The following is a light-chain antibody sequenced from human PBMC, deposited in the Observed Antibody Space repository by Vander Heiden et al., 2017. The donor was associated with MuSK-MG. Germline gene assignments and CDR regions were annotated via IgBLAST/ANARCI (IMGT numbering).Light chain of an antibody. V-gene: IGKV1-27*01. CDR3: QMYDSCPRIT. J-gene: IGKJ2*01. CDR2: AAS. CDR1: QGISNN. Sequence: DIQITHSPSSLSSSVADRVTSTCRASQGISNNLAWYQQKPGQGPQLLIYAASTLQSGVPARFSGRGSGTDFTLTISSLQPEDVASYYCQMYDSCPRITFGQGTKLEIK.